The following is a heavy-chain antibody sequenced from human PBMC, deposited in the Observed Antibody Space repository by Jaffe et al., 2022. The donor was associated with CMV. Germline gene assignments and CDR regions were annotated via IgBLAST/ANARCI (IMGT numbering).Heavy chain of an antibody. Sequence: EVQLVESGGGLVKPGGSLRLSCAASGFTFSSYSMNWVRQAPGKGLEWVSSISSSSSYIYYADSVKGRFTISRDNAKNSLYLQMNSLRAEDTAVYYCARDSGVYYDSSGYYYPEVGLDYWGQGTLVTVSS. CDR2: ISSSSSYI. CDR3: ARDSGVYYDSSGYYYPEVGLDY. CDR1: GFTFSSYS. D-gene: IGHD3-22*01. J-gene: IGHJ4*02. V-gene: IGHV3-21*01.